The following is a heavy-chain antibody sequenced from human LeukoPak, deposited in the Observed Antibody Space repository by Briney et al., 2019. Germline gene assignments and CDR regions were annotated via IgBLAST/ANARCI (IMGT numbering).Heavy chain of an antibody. Sequence: SGTLSLTCTVSGGSISSYYWSWIRQPPGKGLEWIGYIYYSGSTNYNPSLKSRVTISVDTSKNQFSLKLSSVTAADTAVYYCASSTVVSGRYYFDYWGQGTLVTVSS. V-gene: IGHV4-59*08. CDR2: IYYSGST. CDR3: ASSTVVSGRYYFDY. D-gene: IGHD4-23*01. J-gene: IGHJ4*02. CDR1: GGSISSYY.